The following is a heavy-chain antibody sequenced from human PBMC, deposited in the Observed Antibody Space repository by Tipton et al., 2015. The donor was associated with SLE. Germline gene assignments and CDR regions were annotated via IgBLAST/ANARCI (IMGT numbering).Heavy chain of an antibody. D-gene: IGHD1-26*01. V-gene: IGHV4-61*01. Sequence: TLSLTCTVSGGSISSGSYYWTWIRQPPGKGLEWIGDIFHSGGTNYNPSLKSRVTISVDTSKNQFSLNLSSVTAADTALYYCARGRLGDSQHHFDYWGQGTLVTVSS. CDR1: GGSISSGSYY. CDR2: IFHSGGT. CDR3: ARGRLGDSQHHFDY. J-gene: IGHJ4*02.